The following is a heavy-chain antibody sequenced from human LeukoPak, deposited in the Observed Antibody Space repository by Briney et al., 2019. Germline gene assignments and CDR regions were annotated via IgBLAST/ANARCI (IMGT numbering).Heavy chain of an antibody. Sequence: PSETLSLTCTVSGDSISTGGHYWSWIRQNPGKGLEWIGYIYYTGSTYYNPSLKSRVTISVDTSKNQFSLKLTSVTAADTAVYYCARVPLVWGQGSLVTVSS. J-gene: IGHJ4*02. CDR1: GDSISTGGHY. CDR3: ARVPLV. V-gene: IGHV4-31*03. CDR2: IYYTGST.